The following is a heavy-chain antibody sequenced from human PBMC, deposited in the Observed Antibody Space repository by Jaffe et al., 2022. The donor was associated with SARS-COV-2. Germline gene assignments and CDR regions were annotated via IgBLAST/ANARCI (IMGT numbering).Heavy chain of an antibody. CDR3: ASRPLYGSGDYYFDY. D-gene: IGHD3-10*01. Sequence: QVQLQESGPGLVKPSETLSLTCTVSGGSISSYYWSWIRQPPGKGLEWIGYIYYSGSTNYNPSLKSRVTISVDTSKNQFSLKLSSVTAADTAVYYCASRPLYGSGDYYFDYWGQGTLVTVSS. J-gene: IGHJ4*02. CDR2: IYYSGST. CDR1: GGSISSYY. V-gene: IGHV4-59*01.